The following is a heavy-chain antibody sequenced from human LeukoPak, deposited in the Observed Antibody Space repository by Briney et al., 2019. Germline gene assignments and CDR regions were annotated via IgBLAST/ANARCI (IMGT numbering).Heavy chain of an antibody. J-gene: IGHJ4*02. CDR1: GYSFTNYW. CDR3: ARREMSTKRAVKPAGY. CDR2: IYPGDSDT. Sequence: GESLKISCKGSGYSFTNYWIGWVRQMPGKGLEWMGIIYPGDSDTRYSPSFQGQVTISADKSNSIAYLQWSSLKASDTAMYYCARREMSTKRAVKPAGYWGQGTLVTVSS. V-gene: IGHV5-51*01. D-gene: IGHD5-24*01.